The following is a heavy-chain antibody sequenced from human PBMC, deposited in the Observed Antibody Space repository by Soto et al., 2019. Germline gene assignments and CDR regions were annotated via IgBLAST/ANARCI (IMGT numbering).Heavy chain of an antibody. D-gene: IGHD5-18*01. V-gene: IGHV1-69*01. Sequence: QVQLVQSGAEVQKPGSSVKVSCKASGGTFSSYAISWVRQAPGQGLEWMGGIIPIFGTANYAQKFQGRVTITADEYTSTAYMEVSSLRSEDTAVYYCARVGGRGYSYGYYFDYWGQGTLVTVSS. J-gene: IGHJ4*02. CDR3: ARVGGRGYSYGYYFDY. CDR2: IIPIFGTA. CDR1: GGTFSSYA.